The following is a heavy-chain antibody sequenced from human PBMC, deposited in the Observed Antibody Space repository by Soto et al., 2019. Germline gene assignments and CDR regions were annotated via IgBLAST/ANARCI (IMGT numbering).Heavy chain of an antibody. J-gene: IGHJ4*02. Sequence: EVQLVESGGGLAQPGGSLRLSCAASGFIFSSDWMHWVRQAPGKGLVWVSRINTDGSDTSYADSVKGRFTISRDNAKNTLYLQMNSLRSDDMAVYYCTGEVASGYWGQGTLVTVSS. CDR2: INTDGSDT. CDR3: TGEVASGY. V-gene: IGHV3-74*01. CDR1: GFIFSSDW. D-gene: IGHD2-8*02.